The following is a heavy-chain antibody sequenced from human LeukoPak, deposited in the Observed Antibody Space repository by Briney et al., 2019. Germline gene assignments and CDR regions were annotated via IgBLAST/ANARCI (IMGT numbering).Heavy chain of an antibody. CDR3: ARAVPMARGVNYYDY. Sequence: GSLRLSCAASGFTFSDYYMSWIRQAPGKGLEWVSYISSSGSTIYYADSVKGRFTISRDNAKNSLYLQMNSLRAEDTAVYYCARAVPMARGVNYYDYWGQGTLVTVSS. CDR1: GFTFSDYY. V-gene: IGHV3-11*04. D-gene: IGHD3-10*01. J-gene: IGHJ4*02. CDR2: ISSSGSTI.